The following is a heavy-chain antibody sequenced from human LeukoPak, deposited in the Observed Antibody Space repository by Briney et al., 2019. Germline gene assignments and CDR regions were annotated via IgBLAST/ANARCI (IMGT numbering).Heavy chain of an antibody. V-gene: IGHV3-49*04. CDR1: GFTFGGYA. J-gene: IGHJ3*02. CDR2: IRSKAYGGTT. Sequence: PGGSLRLSCTASGFTFGGYAMTWVRQAPGKGLEWVGFIRSKAYGGTTEYAASVKGRFTLSRDDSKSIAYLQMNSLKTEDTAVYYCTRAIEGAFDIWAEGQWSLSLQ. CDR3: TRAIEGAFDI.